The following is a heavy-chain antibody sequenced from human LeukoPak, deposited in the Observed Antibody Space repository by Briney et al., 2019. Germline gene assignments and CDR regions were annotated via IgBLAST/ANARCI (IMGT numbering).Heavy chain of an antibody. CDR1: GGSISSYY. D-gene: IGHD1-14*01. Sequence: SETLSLTCTVSGGSISSYYWSLIRQPPGKGLEWIGYIYYSGSTNYNPSLKSRVTISVDTSKNQFSLKLSSVTAADTAVYYCASSGLDLNWFDPWGQGTLVTVSS. V-gene: IGHV4-59*01. CDR2: IYYSGST. J-gene: IGHJ5*02. CDR3: ASSGLDLNWFDP.